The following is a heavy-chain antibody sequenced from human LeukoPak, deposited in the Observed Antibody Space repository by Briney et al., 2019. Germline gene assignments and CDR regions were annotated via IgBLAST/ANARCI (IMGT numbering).Heavy chain of an antibody. V-gene: IGHV3-30*04. D-gene: IGHD6-13*01. CDR2: ISYDGSNK. CDR3: ARGLAAAGQNTRSAFDY. Sequence: GGSLRLSCAASGFTFSSYAMHWVRQAPGKGLEWVAVISYDGSNKYYADSVKGRFTISRDNAKNSLYLQMNSLRAEDTAVYYCARGLAAAGQNTRSAFDYWGQGTLVTVSS. J-gene: IGHJ4*02. CDR1: GFTFSSYA.